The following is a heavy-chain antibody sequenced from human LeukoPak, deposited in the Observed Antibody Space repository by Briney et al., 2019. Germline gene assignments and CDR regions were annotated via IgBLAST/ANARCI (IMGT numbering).Heavy chain of an antibody. D-gene: IGHD6-19*01. Sequence: SETLSLTCTVSGDSISSSSYYWGWIRQPPGKGLEWIGSIYYSGSTYYNPSLKSRVTMSVDTSKNQFSLKLTSVTAADTAVYYCARRGYSSGWYSDYWGQGTLVTVSS. CDR2: IYYSGST. J-gene: IGHJ4*02. CDR3: ARRGYSSGWYSDY. CDR1: GDSISSSSYY. V-gene: IGHV4-39*01.